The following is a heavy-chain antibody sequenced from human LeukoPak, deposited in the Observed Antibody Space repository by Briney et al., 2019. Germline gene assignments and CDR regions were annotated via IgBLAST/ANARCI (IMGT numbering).Heavy chain of an antibody. V-gene: IGHV3-74*01. CDR3: ARRINYYDSSGYYYVRYFDS. CDR1: VFAFRSYR. CDR2: INTVGSSL. D-gene: IGHD3-22*01. Sequence: GGSLRLSCAASVFAFRSYRMYWVRPAPGKGRGWGARINTVGSSLNYADSVKGRFTISRDNAKNTLYLQMNSLGAEDTDVYYCARRINYYDSSGYYYVRYFDSWGQGTLVAVSS. J-gene: IGHJ4*02.